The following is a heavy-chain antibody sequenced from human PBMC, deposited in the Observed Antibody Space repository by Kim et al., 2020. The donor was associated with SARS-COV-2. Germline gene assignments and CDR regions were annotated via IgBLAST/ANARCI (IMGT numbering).Heavy chain of an antibody. CDR2: INPNSGGT. J-gene: IGHJ6*02. CDR3: AGTGTYYRDYYYGMDV. D-gene: IGHD1-1*01. V-gene: IGHV1-2*02. CDR1: GYTFTGYY. Sequence: ASVKVSCKASGYTFTGYYMHWVRQAPGQGLEWMGWINPNSGGTNYAQKFQGRVTMTRDTSISTAYMELSRLRSDDTAVYYCAGTGTYYRDYYYGMDVWGQGTTVTVSS.